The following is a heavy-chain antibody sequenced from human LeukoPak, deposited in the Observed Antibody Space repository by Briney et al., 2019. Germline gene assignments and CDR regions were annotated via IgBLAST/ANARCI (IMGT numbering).Heavy chain of an antibody. CDR3: PSLWRYCRSTSCSPDY. D-gene: IGHD2-2*01. J-gene: IGHJ4*02. CDR2: IYYSGNT. Sequence: SETLSLTCTVSGGSISSSSYYWGWIRQPPGKGLEWIGSIYYSGNTYYNPSLKSRVTISVDTSKNQFSLKLSSVTAADTAVYYCPSLWRYCRSTSCSPDYWGQGTLVTVSS. V-gene: IGHV4-39*01. CDR1: GGSISSSSYY.